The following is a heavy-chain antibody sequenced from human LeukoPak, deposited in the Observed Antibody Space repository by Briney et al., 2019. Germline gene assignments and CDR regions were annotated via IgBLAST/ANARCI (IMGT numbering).Heavy chain of an antibody. Sequence: SETLSLTCAVSGGSIASSYWWTWVRQPPGKGLEWIGEIYHSGSTNYYPSLRRRVTISVDKSDNQFSLKLNSMTAADTAVYYCARNAGNSDVDYWGQGTLVTVSS. CDR1: GGSIASSYW. V-gene: IGHV4-4*02. CDR2: IYHSGST. J-gene: IGHJ4*02. D-gene: IGHD4-23*01. CDR3: ARNAGNSDVDY.